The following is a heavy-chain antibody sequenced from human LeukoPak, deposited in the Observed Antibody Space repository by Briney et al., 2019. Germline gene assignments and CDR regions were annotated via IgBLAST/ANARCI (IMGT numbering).Heavy chain of an antibody. CDR2: MYTSGSA. V-gene: IGHV4-4*07. D-gene: IGHD2-2*01. J-gene: IGHJ5*02. CDR1: GGSISSYY. CDR3: ATERSRGLAL. Sequence: SETLSLTCTVSGGSISSYYWSWIRQPAGKGLEWIGRMYTSGSANYNPSLKSRVTMSLDTSKKLFSLQMSSVTAADMAIYYCATERSRGLALWGQGALVIVSS.